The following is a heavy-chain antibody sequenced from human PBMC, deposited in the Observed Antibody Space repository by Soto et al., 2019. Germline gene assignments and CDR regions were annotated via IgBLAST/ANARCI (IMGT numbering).Heavy chain of an antibody. CDR1: GGSISSSDW. V-gene: IGHV4-4*02. Sequence: QVHLRESGPGLVKPSGTLSLTCAVSGGSISSSDWWNWVRQPPGKGLEWIGEVSHAGNTIYKPSLKSRVLLSVDNSRNEFSLTLISVTAADTAVYYCARDFKAPNDAWAFDSWGQGSLVTVSS. D-gene: IGHD1-1*01. J-gene: IGHJ4*02. CDR2: VSHAGNT. CDR3: ARDFKAPNDAWAFDS.